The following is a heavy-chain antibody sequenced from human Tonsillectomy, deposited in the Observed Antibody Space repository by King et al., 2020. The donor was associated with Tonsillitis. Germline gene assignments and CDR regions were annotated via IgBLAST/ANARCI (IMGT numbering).Heavy chain of an antibody. CDR1: GFTVRSNY. CDR2: IYSGGST. J-gene: IGHJ4*02. V-gene: IGHV3-53*01. Sequence: EVQLVESGGGLIQPGGSLRLSCAASGFTVRSNYMTWVRQAPGKGLEWVSVIYSGGSTYFADSVKGRFTISRDKSKNTLYLQMNSLRAEDTAVYYCARDLMGATAGFDYWGQGTLVTVSS. D-gene: IGHD1-26*01. CDR3: ARDLMGATAGFDY.